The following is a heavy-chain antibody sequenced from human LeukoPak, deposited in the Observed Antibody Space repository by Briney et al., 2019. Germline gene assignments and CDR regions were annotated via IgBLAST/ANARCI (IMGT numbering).Heavy chain of an antibody. CDR2: INPNSGGT. Sequence: GASVKVSCKASGYTFTGYYMHWVRQAPGQGLEWMGWINPNSGGTNYAQKFQGRVTMTRDTSISTAYMELSRLRSDDTAVYYCAREDLSSSEDAFDIWGQGTMVTVSS. V-gene: IGHV1-2*02. D-gene: IGHD6-13*01. CDR3: AREDLSSSEDAFDI. CDR1: GYTFTGYY. J-gene: IGHJ3*02.